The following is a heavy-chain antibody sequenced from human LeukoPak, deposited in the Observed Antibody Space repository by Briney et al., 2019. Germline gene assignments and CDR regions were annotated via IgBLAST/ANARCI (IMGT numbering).Heavy chain of an antibody. CDR1: GGSISSGTYS. Sequence: PSETLSLTCTVSGGSISSGTYSWAWIRQPPGKGLEGIGTIHYSGSTYYNPSLESRVTISVDSSRNQFSLKLSSVTAADTAVYYCARRSTSGYYYFDYWGQGTRVTVSS. D-gene: IGHD3-22*01. CDR3: ARRSTSGYYYFDY. J-gene: IGHJ4*02. V-gene: IGHV4-39*01. CDR2: IHYSGST.